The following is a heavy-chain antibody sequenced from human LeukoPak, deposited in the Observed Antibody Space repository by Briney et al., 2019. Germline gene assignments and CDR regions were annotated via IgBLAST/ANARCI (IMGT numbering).Heavy chain of an antibody. CDR2: TNQDGSKN. Sequence: PGGSLRLSCAASEFTFSNYWMSWVRQPPGKGLERVAHTNQDGSKNYYVASVRGRFTISRDNAKNSLYLQMNSLRAEDTAVYYCATTVAGYPDDYFDYWGQGTLVTVSS. V-gene: IGHV3-7*01. D-gene: IGHD6-19*01. CDR3: ATTVAGYPDDYFDY. CDR1: EFTFSNYW. J-gene: IGHJ4*02.